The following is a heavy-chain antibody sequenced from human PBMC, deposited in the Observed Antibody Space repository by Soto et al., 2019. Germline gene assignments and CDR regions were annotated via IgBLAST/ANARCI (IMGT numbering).Heavy chain of an antibody. CDR1: GYTFTGYY. J-gene: IGHJ3*02. Sequence: ASVKVSCKASGYTFTGYYMHWVRQAPGQGLEWMGWINPNSGGTNYAQKFQGWVTTTRDTSISTAYMELSRLRSDDTAVYYCARVGYYDISGSQPAAFDIWGQGTMVTVS. CDR3: ARVGYYDISGSQPAAFDI. V-gene: IGHV1-2*04. CDR2: INPNSGGT. D-gene: IGHD3-22*01.